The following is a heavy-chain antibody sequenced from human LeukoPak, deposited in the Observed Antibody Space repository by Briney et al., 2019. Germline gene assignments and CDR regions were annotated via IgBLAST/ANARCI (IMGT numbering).Heavy chain of an antibody. J-gene: IGHJ6*04. CDR3: ARDRDDIVVVPAAIPGGGMDV. V-gene: IGHV3-33*01. D-gene: IGHD2-2*01. CDR1: GFTFSSYG. Sequence: PGRSLRLSCAASGFTFSSYGMHWVRQAPGKGLEWVAVIWYDGSNKYYADSVKGRFTISRDNSKNTLYLQMNSLRAEDTAVYYCARDRDDIVVVPAAIPGGGMDVWGKGTAATVSS. CDR2: IWYDGSNK.